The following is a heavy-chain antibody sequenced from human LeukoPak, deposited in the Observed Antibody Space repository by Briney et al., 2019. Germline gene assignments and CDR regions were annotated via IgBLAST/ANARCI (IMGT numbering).Heavy chain of an antibody. Sequence: PGGSLRLSCAAPGFSFSTYGMHWVRQAPGKGLEWVAFVRSDGNTKYYADSVKGRFTISRDNSKNTLYLEMNSLGAEDTEVYYCAKGLGYSSSTSCYGGKYYYMDVWGKGTTVTVSS. V-gene: IGHV3-30*02. CDR3: AKGLGYSSSTSCYGGKYYYMDV. CDR2: VRSDGNTK. D-gene: IGHD2-2*01. J-gene: IGHJ6*03. CDR1: GFSFSTYG.